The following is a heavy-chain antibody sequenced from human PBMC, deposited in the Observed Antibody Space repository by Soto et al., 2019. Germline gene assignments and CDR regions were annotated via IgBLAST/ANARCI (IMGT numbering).Heavy chain of an antibody. V-gene: IGHV1-3*04. J-gene: IGHJ3*02. CDR1: GYNFSSYA. CDR2: IHTANGNT. CDR3: ARNSYEKSTDYCFRSFEI. D-gene: IGHD3-9*01. Sequence: QVQLVQSGAEVKKPGVSVKVSCKTSGYNFSSYAMHWVRQAPGQRLEWMGWIHTANGNTKYSQKCQGSVTINRDTSASAAYMELSSLRSEDTAVYFCARNSYEKSTDYCFRSFEICVQGTMGTVSS.